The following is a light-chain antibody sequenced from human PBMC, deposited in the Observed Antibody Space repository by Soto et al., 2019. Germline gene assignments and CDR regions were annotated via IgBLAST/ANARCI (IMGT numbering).Light chain of an antibody. CDR3: SSRRASSTLFV. J-gene: IGLJ1*01. V-gene: IGLV2-14*01. CDR2: EVT. Sequence: QSALAQPASVSGSPGQSITISCTGTSSDVGAYNYVSWYQHHPGKVPKLLIYEVTNRPSGVSDRFSGSKSGNTASLTISGLQAEDEADYYCSSRRASSTLFVFGTGTTVTVL. CDR1: SSDVGAYNY.